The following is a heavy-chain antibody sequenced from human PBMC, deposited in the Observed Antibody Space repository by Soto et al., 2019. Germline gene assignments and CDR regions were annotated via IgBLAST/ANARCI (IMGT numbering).Heavy chain of an antibody. D-gene: IGHD3-10*01. CDR2: IYYSGST. CDR3: ASQITMVRGVITPFDP. CDR1: GGSISSSSYY. Sequence: SETLSLTCTVSGGSISSSSYYWGWIRQPPGKGLEWIGSIYYSGSTYYNPSLKSRVTISVDTSKNQFSLKLSSVTAADTAVYYCASQITMVRGVITPFDPWGQGTLVTVSS. V-gene: IGHV4-39*01. J-gene: IGHJ5*02.